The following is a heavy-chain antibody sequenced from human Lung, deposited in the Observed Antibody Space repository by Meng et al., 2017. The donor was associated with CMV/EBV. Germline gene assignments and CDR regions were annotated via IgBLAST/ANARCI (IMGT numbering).Heavy chain of an antibody. CDR1: GFTFGDYA. D-gene: IGHD2-2*01. J-gene: IGHJ3*02. Sequence: GGSLRLXCAASGFTFGDYAMSWVRQAPGKGPEWVSAISGDSVTTNYADSVKGRFTISRDNSRNTLDLQVNSLRAEDTAVYYCAKDRGYCSRTCTRAFDSXGQGXMVTVSS. V-gene: IGHV3-23*01. CDR2: ISGDSVTT. CDR3: AKDRGYCSRTCTRAFDS.